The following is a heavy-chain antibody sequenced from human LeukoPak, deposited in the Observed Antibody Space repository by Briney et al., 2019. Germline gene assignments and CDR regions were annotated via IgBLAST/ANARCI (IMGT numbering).Heavy chain of an antibody. D-gene: IGHD6-19*01. J-gene: IGHJ4*02. CDR3: ARTDSSGWYRFDY. V-gene: IGHV1-2*04. CDR1: GYTFTGYY. Sequence: ASVKVSCKASGYTFTGYYMHWVRQAPGQGLEWMGWINPNSGGTNYAQKFQGWVTMTRDTSISTAYMELSRLRSDDTAVYYCARTDSSGWYRFDYWGQGTLVTVSP. CDR2: INPNSGGT.